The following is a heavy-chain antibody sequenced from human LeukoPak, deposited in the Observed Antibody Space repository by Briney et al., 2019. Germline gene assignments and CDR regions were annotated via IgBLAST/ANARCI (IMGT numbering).Heavy chain of an antibody. J-gene: IGHJ4*02. CDR1: GYTFTSYA. Sequence: ASVKVSCKASGYTFTSYAMHWVRQAPGQRLEWMGWINAGNGNTKYSQKFQGRVTITRDTSASTAYMEPSSLRSEDTAVYYCAREGVRLLTIFGVVPGADYYFDYWGQGTLVTVSS. D-gene: IGHD3-3*01. V-gene: IGHV1-3*01. CDR2: INAGNGNT. CDR3: AREGVRLLTIFGVVPGADYYFDY.